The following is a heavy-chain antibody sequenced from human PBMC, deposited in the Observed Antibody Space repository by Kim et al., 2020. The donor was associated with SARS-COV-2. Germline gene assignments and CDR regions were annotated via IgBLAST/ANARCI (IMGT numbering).Heavy chain of an antibody. V-gene: IGHV3-30*04. J-gene: IGHJ6*02. D-gene: IGHD1-26*01. CDR3: AREESGWVGAGSYYYYGMDV. CDR2: ISYDGSNK. Sequence: GGSLRLSCAASGFTFSSYAMHWVRQAPGKGLEWVAVISYDGSNKYYADSVKGRFTISRDNSKNTLYLQMNSLRAEDTAVYYCAREESGWVGAGSYYYYGMDVWGQGTTVTVSS. CDR1: GFTFSSYA.